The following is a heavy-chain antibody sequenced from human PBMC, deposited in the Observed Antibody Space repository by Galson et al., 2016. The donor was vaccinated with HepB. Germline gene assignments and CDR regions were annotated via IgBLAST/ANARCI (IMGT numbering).Heavy chain of an antibody. CDR2: INPNSGLT. D-gene: IGHD1-26*01. CDR1: GYTFTDYY. Sequence: SVKVSCKASGYTFTDYYIHWVRQAPGHGLEWVGRINPNSGLTHLAQKFQGRASLTRHKSSTTASMEPSRLTSDDTALYYCARSKKVEANFFGRRKGTGHFYLDFWGQGTLVTVSP. CDR3: ARSKKVEANFFGRRKGTGHFYLDF. V-gene: IGHV1-2*06. J-gene: IGHJ4*02.